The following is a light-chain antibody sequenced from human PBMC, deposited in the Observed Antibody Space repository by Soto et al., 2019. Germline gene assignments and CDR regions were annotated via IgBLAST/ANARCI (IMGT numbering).Light chain of an antibody. Sequence: SALSQPPSASGSPGLSVTISCTGASSDVGGYNFVSWYQQHPGKAPKLLIYEVTKRPSGVPDRFSGSKSGNTASLTVSGLQAEDEADYFCSSYAGSNNLVFGSGTKVTV. CDR1: SSDVGGYNF. CDR2: EVT. J-gene: IGLJ1*01. CDR3: SSYAGSNNLV. V-gene: IGLV2-8*01.